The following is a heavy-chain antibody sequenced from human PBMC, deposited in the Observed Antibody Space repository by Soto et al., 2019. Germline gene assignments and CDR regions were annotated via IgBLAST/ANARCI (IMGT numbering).Heavy chain of an antibody. CDR3: VRETGFTTTSDAFNI. V-gene: IGHV3-13*01. CDR1: GFTFSGSD. J-gene: IGHJ3*02. Sequence: EVQLVESGGGLVQPGGSLRLSCAASGFTFSGSDMNWVRHTRGKGLEWVSGIGTGGDTYYADSVRGRFTNSREDAKGSLYLQMNSLRVEDTAVYYCVRETGFTTTSDAFNIWGQGTMVTVSS. D-gene: IGHD1-1*01. CDR2: IGTGGDT.